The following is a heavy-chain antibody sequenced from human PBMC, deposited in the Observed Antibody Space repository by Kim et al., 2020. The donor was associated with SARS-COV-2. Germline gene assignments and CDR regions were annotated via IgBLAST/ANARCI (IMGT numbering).Heavy chain of an antibody. J-gene: IGHJ4*02. D-gene: IGHD3-10*01. CDR2: ISSSGSTI. CDR1: GFTFSDYY. Sequence: GGSLRLSCAASGFTFSDYYMSWIRQAPGKGLEWVSYISSSGSTIYYADSVKGRFTISRDNAKNSLYLQMNSLRAEDTAVYYCARDRVWVLWFGELSNWGQGTLVTVSS. CDR3: ARDRVWVLWFGELSN. V-gene: IGHV3-11*04.